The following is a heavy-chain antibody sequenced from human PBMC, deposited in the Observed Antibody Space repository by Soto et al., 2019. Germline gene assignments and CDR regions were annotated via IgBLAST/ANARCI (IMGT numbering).Heavy chain of an antibody. D-gene: IGHD2-2*01. Sequence: EVQLVESGGGLVKPGGSLRLSCAASGFTFSSYSMNWVRQAPGKGLEWVSSISSGSTYIYYADSVKGRFTISRDNAKNSLYLQMNSLRAEDTAVYYCARDSPLGYCSSTTCRWFQYFQHWGQCTLVTVSS. CDR2: ISSGSTYI. CDR3: ARDSPLGYCSSTTCRWFQYFQH. CDR1: GFTFSSYS. V-gene: IGHV3-21*01. J-gene: IGHJ1*01.